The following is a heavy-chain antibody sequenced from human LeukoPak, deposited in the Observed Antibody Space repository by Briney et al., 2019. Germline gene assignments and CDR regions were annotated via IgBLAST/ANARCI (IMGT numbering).Heavy chain of an antibody. CDR3: ARHGSVRSPLGP. Sequence: SETLSLTCTVSGGSISSYYWSWIRQPPGKGQEWIGYIYATGSTNYNPSLKSRVTISVDTSKNQFSLNLRSVTAADTAVYYCARHGSVRSPLGPWGQGTLVTVSS. V-gene: IGHV4-4*09. CDR2: IYATGST. J-gene: IGHJ5*02. D-gene: IGHD3-10*01. CDR1: GGSISSYY.